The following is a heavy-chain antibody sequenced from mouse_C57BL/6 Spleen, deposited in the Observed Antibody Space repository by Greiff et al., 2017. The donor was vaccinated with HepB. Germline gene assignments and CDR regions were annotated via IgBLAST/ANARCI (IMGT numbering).Heavy chain of an antibody. V-gene: IGHV5-6*01. CDR1: GFTFSSYG. J-gene: IGHJ4*01. CDR3: ARHNLYYAMDY. CDR2: ISSGGSYT. Sequence: EVQVVESGGDLVKPGGSLKLSCAASGFTFSSYGMSWVHQTPDQRLEWVATISSGGSYTYYPDSVKGRFTISRDNAKNTPYLQMSSLKSEDTAMYYCARHNLYYAMDYWGQGTSVTVSS.